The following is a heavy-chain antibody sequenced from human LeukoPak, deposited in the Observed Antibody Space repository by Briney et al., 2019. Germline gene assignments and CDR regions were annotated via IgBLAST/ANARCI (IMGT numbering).Heavy chain of an antibody. J-gene: IGHJ5*02. CDR3: AKDRLLDYGDYVGWFDP. D-gene: IGHD4-17*01. Sequence: GGSPRLSCAASGFTFSSYAMSWVRQAPGKGLEWVSAISGSGGSTYYADSVKGRFTISRDNSKNTLYLQMNSLRAEDTAVYYCAKDRLLDYGDYVGWFDPWGQGTLVTVSS. CDR1: GFTFSSYA. CDR2: ISGSGGST. V-gene: IGHV3-23*01.